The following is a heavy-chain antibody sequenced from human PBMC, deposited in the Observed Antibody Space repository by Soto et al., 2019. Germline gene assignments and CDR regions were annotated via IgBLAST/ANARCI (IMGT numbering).Heavy chain of an antibody. CDR1: GGTFSSYA. V-gene: IGHV1-69*13. J-gene: IGHJ6*02. Sequence: GASVKVSCKASGGTFSSYAISWVRQAPGQGLEWMGGIIPIFGTANYAQKFQGRVTITADESTSTAYMELSSLRSEDTAVYYCARLSRFLEWLPYYYYVMDVWGQGTTVTVSS. D-gene: IGHD3-3*01. CDR2: IIPIFGTA. CDR3: ARLSRFLEWLPYYYYVMDV.